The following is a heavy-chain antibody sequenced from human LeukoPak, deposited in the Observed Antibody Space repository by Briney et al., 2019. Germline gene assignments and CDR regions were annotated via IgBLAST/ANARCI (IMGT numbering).Heavy chain of an antibody. V-gene: IGHV1-69*05. CDR2: IIPIFGTA. J-gene: IGHJ5*02. CDR1: GGTFSSYA. CDR3: ARGDIVVVPAAIPWFDP. D-gene: IGHD2-2*02. Sequence: SVKVSCKASGGTFSSYAISWVRQAPGQGLEWMGGIIPIFGTANYAQKFQGRVTITTDESTSTAYMELSSLRSEDTAVDYCARGDIVVVPAAIPWFDPWGQGTLVTVSS.